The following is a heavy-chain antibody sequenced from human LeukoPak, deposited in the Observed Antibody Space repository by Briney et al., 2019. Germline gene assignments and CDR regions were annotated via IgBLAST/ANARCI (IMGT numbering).Heavy chain of an antibody. V-gene: IGHV3-23*01. CDR1: GFTFTSYA. Sequence: GGSPRLSCAASGFTFTSYAMSWVRQAPGKGLEWVSIIGASGAGTYYADSVKGRFTISRDNSKNTLYLEMNSLRAEDTAIYYCTRVGYIDEGIDYWGQGTLVTVSS. D-gene: IGHD5-24*01. CDR3: TRVGYIDEGIDY. CDR2: IGASGAGT. J-gene: IGHJ4*02.